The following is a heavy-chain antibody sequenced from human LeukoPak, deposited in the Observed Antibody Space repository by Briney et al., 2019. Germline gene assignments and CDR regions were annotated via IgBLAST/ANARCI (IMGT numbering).Heavy chain of an antibody. CDR3: ARGGYGAYMG. D-gene: IGHD4-17*01. CDR2: IKSDGAGT. Sequence: GGSLRLSCAASGFSFSSFWMRWVRHAPGKGLVWVSGIKSDGAGTSYVDSVKGRFTISRDNVKNTLDLQMNSLRAEDTAVYYCARGGYGAYMGWGQGMLVTVSS. J-gene: IGHJ4*02. CDR1: GFSFSSFW. V-gene: IGHV3-74*01.